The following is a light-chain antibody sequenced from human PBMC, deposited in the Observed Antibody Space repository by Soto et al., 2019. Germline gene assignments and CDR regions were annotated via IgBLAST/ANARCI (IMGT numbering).Light chain of an antibody. CDR2: DAS. V-gene: IGKV3-11*01. Sequence: EIVLTQSPATLSLSPGERATLSCRASQSVSSYLAWYQQKPGQAPRLLIYDASNRATGIPARFSGSGSGTDFTLTISSLEPEDFAVYYCQQRSNWGGTFGQGTKLVIK. J-gene: IGKJ2*01. CDR3: QQRSNWGGT. CDR1: QSVSSY.